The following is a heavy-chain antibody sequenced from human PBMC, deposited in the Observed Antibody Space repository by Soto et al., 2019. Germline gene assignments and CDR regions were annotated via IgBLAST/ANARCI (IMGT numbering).Heavy chain of an antibody. CDR1: GYTFTSYG. Sequence: ASVTVSCKASGYTFTSYGISWVRQAPGQGLEWMGWISAYNGNTNYAQKLQGRVTMTTDTSTSTAYMELRSLRSDDTAVYYCARVIKEVVVTTVTIYMDVWGKGTTVTVSS. D-gene: IGHD4-17*01. CDR3: ARVIKEVVVTTVTIYMDV. CDR2: ISAYNGNT. V-gene: IGHV1-18*01. J-gene: IGHJ6*03.